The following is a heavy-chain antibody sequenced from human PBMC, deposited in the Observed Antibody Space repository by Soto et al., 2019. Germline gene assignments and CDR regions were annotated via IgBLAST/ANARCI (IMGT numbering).Heavy chain of an antibody. Sequence: QVTLKESGPVLVKPTETLTLTCTVSGFSLSNARMGVSCIRQPPGKAQEWLAHIFSNDVKSYSTSLKSRLTISEYTSKSQVVLTMINLDPVDTATYFCARESTMVRGVGQNWFVPWGQGTLVTVSS. CDR1: GFSLSNARMG. J-gene: IGHJ5*02. CDR3: ARESTMVRGVGQNWFVP. D-gene: IGHD3-10*01. CDR2: IFSNDVK. V-gene: IGHV2-26*01.